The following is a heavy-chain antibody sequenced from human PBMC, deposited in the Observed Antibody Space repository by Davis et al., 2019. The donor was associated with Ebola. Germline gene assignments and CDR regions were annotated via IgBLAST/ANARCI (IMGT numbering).Heavy chain of an antibody. CDR2: ISTNGEKQ. D-gene: IGHD2-15*01. CDR1: GFTFSSYA. CDR3: VKDRFTVVVVHGGFDY. V-gene: IGHV3-64D*06. Sequence: GGSLRLSCSASGFTFSSYAMHWVRQAPGKGLESVARISTNGEKQYYAESVKGRFTISRDNSKDTLYLQMRSLRTEDTAVYYCVKDRFTVVVVHGGFDYWGQGTLVTVSS. J-gene: IGHJ4*02.